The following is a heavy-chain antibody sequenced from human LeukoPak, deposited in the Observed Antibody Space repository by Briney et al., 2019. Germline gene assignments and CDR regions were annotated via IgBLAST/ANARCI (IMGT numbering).Heavy chain of an antibody. CDR3: ARAVGVVVPAASGGFDY. D-gene: IGHD2-2*01. V-gene: IGHV4-30-2*01. J-gene: IGHJ4*02. CDR1: GGSISSGGYS. CDR2: IYHSGST. Sequence: SETLSLTCAVSGGSISSGGYSWSWIRQPPGKGLEWIGYIYHSGSTYYNPSLKSRVTISVDRSKNQFSLKLSSVTAADTAVYYCARAVGVVVPAASGGFDYWGQGTLVTVSS.